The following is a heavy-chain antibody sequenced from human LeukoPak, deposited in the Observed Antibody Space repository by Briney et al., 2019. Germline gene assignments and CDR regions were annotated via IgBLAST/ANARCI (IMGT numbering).Heavy chain of an antibody. Sequence: SVKVSCKTSGGSFSTYAISWVRQAPGQGVEWMGGIIPIFGTANYAQKFQGRVKITADESTRTVYMELSSLRSEDTALYYCARERPFRGLIRGAFYMDVWGKGTAVTISS. CDR2: IIPIFGTA. CDR3: ARERPFRGLIRGAFYMDV. J-gene: IGHJ6*03. CDR1: GGSFSTYA. D-gene: IGHD3-10*01. V-gene: IGHV1-69*13.